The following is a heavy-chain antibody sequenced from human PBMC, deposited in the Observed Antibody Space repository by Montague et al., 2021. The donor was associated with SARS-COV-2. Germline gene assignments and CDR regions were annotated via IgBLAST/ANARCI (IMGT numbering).Heavy chain of an antibody. Sequence: SETLSLTCSVSGDSMSSDRYYWGWIRQPPGKGLEWITCIFSAGDTYYNPSLKSRVTIYLDTSKNQFYLNLESVTAADTAVYYCARQGLGFCNGGRCFSSLAFWGHGTLVTVSS. D-gene: IGHD2-15*01. CDR1: GDSMSSDRYY. V-gene: IGHV4-39*01. CDR2: IFSAGDT. CDR3: ARQGLGFCNGGRCFSSLAF. J-gene: IGHJ4*01.